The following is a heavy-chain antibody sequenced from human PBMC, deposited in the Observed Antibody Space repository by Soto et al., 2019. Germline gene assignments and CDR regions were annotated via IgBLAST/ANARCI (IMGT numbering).Heavy chain of an antibody. D-gene: IGHD6-19*01. CDR3: ARDLITAVAGP. J-gene: IGHJ5*02. CDR2: INHSGST. V-gene: IGHV4-34*01. CDR1: DGSFSGYY. Sequence: SATLSLTCAVYDGSFSGYYWSWIRQPPGKGLERIGEINHSGSTNYNPSLKSRVTISVDTSKNQFSLKLSSVTAADTAVYYCARDLITAVAGPWGQGTLVTVSS.